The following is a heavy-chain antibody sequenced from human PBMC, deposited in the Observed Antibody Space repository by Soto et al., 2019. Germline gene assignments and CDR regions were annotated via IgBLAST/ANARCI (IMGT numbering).Heavy chain of an antibody. J-gene: IGHJ4*02. CDR2: INHSGST. D-gene: IGHD7-27*01. CDR1: GGSFSGYY. V-gene: IGHV4-34*01. CDR3: ARGPSGDKVDY. Sequence: SETLSLTCAVYGGSFSGYYWNWIRQPPGKGLEWIGEINHSGSTNYNPSLKSRVTISVDTSNNQFSLKLSSESAADTAVYYCARGPSGDKVDYWGQGTLVTVSS.